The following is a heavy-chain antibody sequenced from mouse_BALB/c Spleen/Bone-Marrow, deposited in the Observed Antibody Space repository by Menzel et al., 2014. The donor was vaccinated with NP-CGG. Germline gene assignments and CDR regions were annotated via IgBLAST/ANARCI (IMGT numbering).Heavy chain of an antibody. CDR3: ARNFYGSAYFDF. CDR2: ISTYSGNT. V-gene: IGHV1-67*01. CDR1: GYKFTDYA. J-gene: IGHJ2*01. Sequence: VKLVESGPELVRPGVSVKISCKGSGYKFTDYAMHWVKQSHAKSLEWIGLISTYSGNTHYNQKFKGKATTTVDKSSSTAYMELARLTSEDSAIYYCARNFYGSAYFDFWGQGSTLTVSS. D-gene: IGHD1-1*01.